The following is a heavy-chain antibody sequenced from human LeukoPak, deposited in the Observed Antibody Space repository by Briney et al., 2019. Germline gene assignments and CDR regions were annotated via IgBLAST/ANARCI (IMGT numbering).Heavy chain of an antibody. Sequence: GRSLRLSCAASGFTFTGYWMSWVRQAPGKGLEWVANVKPDGSEEYYVDSVKGRFTISRDNAKTSVYLQMNSLRAEDTAIYYCARTTTVTTPFDYWGQGTLVTVSS. CDR3: ARTTTVTTPFDY. CDR2: VKPDGSEE. D-gene: IGHD4-17*01. CDR1: GFTFTGYW. J-gene: IGHJ4*02. V-gene: IGHV3-7*01.